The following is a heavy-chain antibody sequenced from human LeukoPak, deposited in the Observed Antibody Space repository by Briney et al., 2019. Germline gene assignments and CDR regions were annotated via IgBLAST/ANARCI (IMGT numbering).Heavy chain of an antibody. D-gene: IGHD2-8*01. J-gene: IGHJ4*02. V-gene: IGHV3-30-3*01. CDR1: GFSFSTYA. CDR2: TSYDESNK. CDR3: ARDPTYVTSYYFDY. Sequence: GGSLRLSCAVSGFSFSTYAMHWVRQAPGKGLEWVAVTSYDESNKFYADSVKGRFTISRDNFRNTLFLQMNSLRVEDTAIYYCARDPTYVTSYYFDYWGQGSLVTVSS.